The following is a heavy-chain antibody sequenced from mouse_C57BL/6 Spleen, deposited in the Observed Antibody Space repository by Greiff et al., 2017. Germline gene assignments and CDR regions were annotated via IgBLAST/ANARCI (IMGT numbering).Heavy chain of an antibody. J-gene: IGHJ4*01. CDR3: ARPNYYGSTAHYYAMDY. CDR2: IWWDDDK. D-gene: IGHD1-1*01. Sequence: QVTLKESGPGILQPSQTLSLTCSFSGFSLSTFGMGVGWIRQPSGKGLEWLAHIWWDDDKYYNPALKSRLTISKDTSKNQVFLKIANVDTADTATYYWARPNYYGSTAHYYAMDYWGQGTSVTVSS. V-gene: IGHV8-8*01. CDR1: GFSLSTFGMG.